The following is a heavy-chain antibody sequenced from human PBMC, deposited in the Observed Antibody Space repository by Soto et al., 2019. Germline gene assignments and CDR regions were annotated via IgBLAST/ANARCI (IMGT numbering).Heavy chain of an antibody. V-gene: IGHV3-33*01. Sequence: GGSLRLSCAASGFTFSSYGMHWVRQTPGKGLEWVAVIWYDGSNKYYEDSVKGRFTISRDNSKNTLYLQMNSLRAEDTAVYYCARDRRWGPYYNFWSGQYYFDYWGQGTLVTVSS. CDR2: IWYDGSNK. J-gene: IGHJ4*02. CDR1: GFTFSSYG. CDR3: ARDRRWGPYYNFWSGQYYFDY. D-gene: IGHD3-3*01.